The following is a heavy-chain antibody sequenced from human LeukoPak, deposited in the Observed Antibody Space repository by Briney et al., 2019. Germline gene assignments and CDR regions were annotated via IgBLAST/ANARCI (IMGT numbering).Heavy chain of an antibody. CDR1: GFTFSDYY. J-gene: IGHJ4*02. CDR2: ISSSGSTI. Sequence: GGSLRLSCAASGFTFSDYYMSWIRQAPGKGLEWVSYISSSGSTIYYADSVKGRFTISRDNAKNSLYLQMNSLRAEDTAVYYCAKAPSGYDSSGYYYGFDYWGQGTLVTVSS. V-gene: IGHV3-11*04. CDR3: AKAPSGYDSSGYYYGFDY. D-gene: IGHD3-22*01.